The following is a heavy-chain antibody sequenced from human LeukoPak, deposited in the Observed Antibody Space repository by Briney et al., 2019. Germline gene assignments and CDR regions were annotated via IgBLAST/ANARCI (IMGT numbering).Heavy chain of an antibody. J-gene: IGHJ3*02. V-gene: IGHV3-30*02. Sequence: GGPLRLSCVASGFTFSSYGMHWVRQAPGKGLEWGTFIWYDGSSKHYADSVKGRFTISRDNSKNTLYLQMNSLRAEDTAVYYCTKDPANYYDSSGSDAFDIWGQGTMVTVSS. D-gene: IGHD3-22*01. CDR2: IWYDGSSK. CDR3: TKDPANYYDSSGSDAFDI. CDR1: GFTFSSYG.